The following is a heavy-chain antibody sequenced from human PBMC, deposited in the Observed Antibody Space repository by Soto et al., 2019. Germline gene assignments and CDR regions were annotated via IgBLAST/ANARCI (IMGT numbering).Heavy chain of an antibody. CDR2: IYYSGST. Sequence: QVQLQESGPGLVKPSQTLSLTCTVSGGSISSGGYYWSWIRQHPGKGLEWIGYIYYSGSTYYNPSHKSRVTISVDTSKNQFSLKLSSVTAADTAVYYCARAYCSGGSCTGDYYYGMDVWGQGTTVTVSS. CDR3: ARAYCSGGSCTGDYYYGMDV. J-gene: IGHJ6*02. CDR1: GGSISSGGYY. D-gene: IGHD2-15*01. V-gene: IGHV4-31*03.